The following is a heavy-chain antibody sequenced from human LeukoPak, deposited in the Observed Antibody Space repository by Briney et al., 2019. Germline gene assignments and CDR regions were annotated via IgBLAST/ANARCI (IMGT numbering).Heavy chain of an antibody. Sequence: PGGSLRLSCAASGFTVSSNYMSWVRQAPGKGLEYVSTINDDGSLTYYADSVKGRFTISRDNSKNTVYLQMNNLRPDDSAVYHCLKGGWATIGPPKDWGQGTQVSVSS. CDR1: GFTVSSNY. CDR3: LKGGWATIGPPKD. V-gene: IGHV3-64D*08. CDR2: INDDGSLT. D-gene: IGHD5-24*01. J-gene: IGHJ4*02.